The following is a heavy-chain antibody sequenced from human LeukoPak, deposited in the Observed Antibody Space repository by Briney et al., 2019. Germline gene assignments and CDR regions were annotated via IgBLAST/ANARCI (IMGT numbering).Heavy chain of an antibody. Sequence: GASVKVSCKVSVDTLSELPMHWVRQAPGEGLEWMGGFDPEKSERIYAQNLRGRVTMTEETSTDTAFLELSSLTSEDTAVYYCATGNSLGYCKGGRCFNYWGQGTQVIVSS. CDR2: FDPEKSER. CDR1: VDTLSELP. D-gene: IGHD2-15*01. CDR3: ATGNSLGYCKGGRCFNY. V-gene: IGHV1-24*01. J-gene: IGHJ4*02.